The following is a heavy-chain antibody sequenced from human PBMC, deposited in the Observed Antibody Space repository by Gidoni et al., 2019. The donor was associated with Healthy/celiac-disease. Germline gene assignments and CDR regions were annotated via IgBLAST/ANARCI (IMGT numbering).Heavy chain of an antibody. J-gene: IGHJ4*02. CDR3: ARGTASGSYWFEY. CDR1: GFTFSSYS. D-gene: IGHD1-26*01. V-gene: IGHV3-21*01. CDR2: ISSSSSYI. Sequence: EVQLVESGGGLVKPGGSLRLSCAASGFTFSSYSMNWARQAPGKGLEWVSSISSSSSYIYYADSVKGRFTISRDNAKNSLYLQMNSLRAEDTAVYYCARGTASGSYWFEYWGQGTLVTVSS.